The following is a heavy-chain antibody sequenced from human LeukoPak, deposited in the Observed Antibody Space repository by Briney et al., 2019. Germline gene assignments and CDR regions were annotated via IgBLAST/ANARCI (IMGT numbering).Heavy chain of an antibody. CDR3: ARVAPGYSSSWYPDY. J-gene: IGHJ4*02. Sequence: GGSLRLSCAASGFTFSSYGMHWVRQAPGKGLEWVAVIWYDGSNKYYADSVKGRFTISRDNSKNTLYLQMNSLRAEDTAVYYCARVAPGYSSSWYPDYWGQGTLVTVSS. CDR2: IWYDGSNK. D-gene: IGHD6-13*01. CDR1: GFTFSSYG. V-gene: IGHV3-33*01.